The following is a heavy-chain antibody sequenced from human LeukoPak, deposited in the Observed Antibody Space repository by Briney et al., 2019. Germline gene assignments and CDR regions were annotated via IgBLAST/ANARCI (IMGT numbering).Heavy chain of an antibody. Sequence: SVQVSCLPSGGSFSSYSISWVRQAPGAGLEWLGRIIAILGIANYAQKLQGRVTITADKSTRTAYMELSSLRSEDTAVYYCARRDYGSGSYNYFDYWGQGTLVTVSS. V-gene: IGHV1-69*02. CDR2: IIAILGIA. D-gene: IGHD3-10*01. J-gene: IGHJ4*02. CDR1: GGSFSSYS. CDR3: ARRDYGSGSYNYFDY.